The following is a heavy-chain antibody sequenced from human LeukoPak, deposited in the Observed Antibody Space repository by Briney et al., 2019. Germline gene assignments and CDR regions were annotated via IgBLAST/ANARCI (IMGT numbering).Heavy chain of an antibody. CDR3: AKELDTMFFDY. CDR2: AVWAGGTT. D-gene: IGHD3-10*02. J-gene: IGHJ4*02. CDR1: GFNFHRYT. V-gene: IGHV3-43*01. Sequence: PGGSLRLSCATSGFNFHRYTIHWVRQAPGKGLEWVSLAVWAGGTTYYSDSVRGRFTISRDSGRNSVYLQMNSLTTDDTAFYFCAKELDTMFFDYWGQGALVTVSS.